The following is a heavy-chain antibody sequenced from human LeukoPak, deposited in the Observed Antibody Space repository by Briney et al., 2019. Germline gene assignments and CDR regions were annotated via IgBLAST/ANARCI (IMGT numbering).Heavy chain of an antibody. CDR1: GSSISSSSYY. V-gene: IGHV4-39*01. Sequence: SETLSLTCTASGSSISSSSYYWGWIRRPPGKGLEWIGSIYYSGSTYYNPSLKSRVTISVDTSKNQFSLKLSSVTAADTAVYYCASRPGSGYYYGYFDYWGQGTLVTVSS. CDR2: IYYSGST. J-gene: IGHJ4*02. CDR3: ASRPGSGYYYGYFDY. D-gene: IGHD3-22*01.